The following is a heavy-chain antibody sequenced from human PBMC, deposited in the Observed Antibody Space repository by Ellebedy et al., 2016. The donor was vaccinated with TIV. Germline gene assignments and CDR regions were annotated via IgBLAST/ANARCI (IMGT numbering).Heavy chain of an antibody. D-gene: IGHD6-13*01. CDR2: TYYRSRWYD. CDR1: GDSVSSLTAA. J-gene: IGHJ4*02. Sequence: SQTLSLTCDISGDSVSSLTAAWNWIRQSPSRGLEWLGRTYYRSRWYDDYAVSVRGRTTVKADTSKNQFSLQLNSVTPEDTAVYYCTRAGSGGAAGLFGSWGQGTLVTVSS. V-gene: IGHV6-1*01. CDR3: TRAGSGGAAGLFGS.